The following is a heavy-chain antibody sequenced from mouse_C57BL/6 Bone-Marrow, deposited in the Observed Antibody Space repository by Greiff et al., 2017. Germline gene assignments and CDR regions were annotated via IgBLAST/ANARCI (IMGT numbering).Heavy chain of an antibody. D-gene: IGHD1-1*01. J-gene: IGHJ1*03. Sequence: EVKLMESGGGLVQPGESLKLSCESNEYEFPSHDMSWVRKTPEKRLELVAAINSDGGSTYYPDTMERRFIISRDNTKKTLYLQMSSLRSEDTALYYCARHCYYGSSHWYFDVWGTGTTVTVSS. CDR3: ARHCYYGSSHWYFDV. CDR1: EYEFPSHD. V-gene: IGHV5-2*01. CDR2: INSDGGST.